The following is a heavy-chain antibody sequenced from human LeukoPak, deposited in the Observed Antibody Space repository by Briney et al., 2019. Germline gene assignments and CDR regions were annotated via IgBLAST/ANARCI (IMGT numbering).Heavy chain of an antibody. V-gene: IGHV3-23*01. J-gene: IGHJ5*02. D-gene: IGHD3-22*01. Sequence: PGGSLRLSCAASGFTFSSYAMRWVRQAPGKGLEWVSGICGSGGGTYYADSVKGRFTISRDNSKNTLYLQMKSLRGEDTAVYYCAKDPHNYYDSSGYYPNWFDPWGQGTLVTVSS. CDR2: ICGSGGGT. CDR1: GFTFSSYA. CDR3: AKDPHNYYDSSGYYPNWFDP.